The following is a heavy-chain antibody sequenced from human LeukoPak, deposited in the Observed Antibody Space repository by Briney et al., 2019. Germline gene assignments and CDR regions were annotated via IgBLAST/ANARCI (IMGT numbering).Heavy chain of an antibody. CDR1: GFTFSDYY. D-gene: IGHD1-26*01. J-gene: IGHJ6*03. Sequence: GGSLRLSCAASGFTFSDYYVTWIRQAPGKGLEWVSYITSSATTYYADSVKGRFTISRDNAKTSLYLQMNSLRAEDTAVYYCARRDKDGYRGATTNYYYYMDVWGKGTTVTISS. CDR3: ARRDKDGYRGATTNYYYYMDV. V-gene: IGHV3-11*04. CDR2: ITSSATT.